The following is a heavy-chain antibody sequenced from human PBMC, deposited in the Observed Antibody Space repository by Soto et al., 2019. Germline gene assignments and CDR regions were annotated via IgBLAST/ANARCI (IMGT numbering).Heavy chain of an antibody. CDR3: ARVGYYDSSGYYFDDYYSYGMYA. J-gene: IGHJ6*02. D-gene: IGHD3-22*01. CDR2: ISSSGSTI. Sequence: EELRDSRGGSGGMLSRQDMNVCRQAPEKRMEWVSYISSSGSTIYYADSVKGRFTISRDNAKNSLYLQMNSLRAEDTAVYYCARVGYYDSSGYYFDDYYSYGMYACCLRTTVPV. CDR1: GGMLSRQD. V-gene: IGHV3-48*03.